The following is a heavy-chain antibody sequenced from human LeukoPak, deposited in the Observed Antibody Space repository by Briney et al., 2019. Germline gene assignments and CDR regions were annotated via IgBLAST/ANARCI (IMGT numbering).Heavy chain of an antibody. J-gene: IGHJ5*02. CDR1: GYSISSGYY. V-gene: IGHV4-38-2*02. Sequence: SETLSLTCTVSGYSISSGYYWGWIRQPPGKGLEWIGSIDHSGSTYYNPSLKSRVTISVDTSKNQFSLKLSSVTAADTAVYYCARIKRGYSGYGALGWFDPWGQGTLVTVSS. CDR3: ARIKRGYSGYGALGWFDP. D-gene: IGHD5-12*01. CDR2: IDHSGST.